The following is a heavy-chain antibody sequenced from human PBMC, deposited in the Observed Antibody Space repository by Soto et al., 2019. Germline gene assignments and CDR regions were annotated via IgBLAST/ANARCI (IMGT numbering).Heavy chain of an antibody. J-gene: IGHJ4*02. D-gene: IGHD1-26*01. CDR3: AREARWDEAPMDY. CDR2: INPNSGAT. CDR1: GYTFTVYY. Sequence: QVQLVQSGAEVKKHGASVKVSCKASGYTFTVYYIHCVRQAPGQGLEWMGWINPNSGATNYAQKFKGCVTMTRDTSISTAYMELSRLRSDDTAVYYCAREARWDEAPMDYWGQGTLVTGSS. V-gene: IGHV1-2*04.